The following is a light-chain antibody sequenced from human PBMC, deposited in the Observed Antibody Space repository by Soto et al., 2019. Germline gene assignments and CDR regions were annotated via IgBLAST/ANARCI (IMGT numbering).Light chain of an antibody. CDR3: SSYTTSSPLGV. Sequence: QSVLTQPASVSGSPGQSITISCTGTSSDVGGYEYVSWYQQHPGKAPKRIIYDVSDRPSGVSNRFSGSKSGNTASLAISGLQAEDEADYYCSSYTTSSPLGVFGTGTKVTVI. V-gene: IGLV2-14*03. CDR2: DVS. J-gene: IGLJ1*01. CDR1: SSDVGGYEY.